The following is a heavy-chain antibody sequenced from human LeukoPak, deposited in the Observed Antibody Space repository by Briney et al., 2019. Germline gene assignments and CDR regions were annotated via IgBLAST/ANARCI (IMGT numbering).Heavy chain of an antibody. Sequence: ASVKVSCKVSGYTLTELSMHWVRQAPGKGLEWMGGFDPEDGETIYAQKFQGRVTMTEDTSTDTAYMELSSLRSEDTAVYYCATGGTAAAYFDYWGQGTLVTVSS. CDR3: ATGGTAAAYFDY. D-gene: IGHD6-13*01. J-gene: IGHJ4*02. V-gene: IGHV1-24*01. CDR1: GYTLTELS. CDR2: FDPEDGET.